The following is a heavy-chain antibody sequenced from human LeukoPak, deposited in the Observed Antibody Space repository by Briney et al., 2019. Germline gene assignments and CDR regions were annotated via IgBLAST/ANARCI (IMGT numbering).Heavy chain of an antibody. CDR3: AKARPALDGYNRPDY. V-gene: IGHV3-23*01. CDR1: GFTFSSYA. CDR2: ISGSGGST. Sequence: GGSLRLACAASGFTFSSYAMSWVRQAPGKGLEWVSAISGSGGSTNYADSVKGRFTISRDNSKNTLYLQMNSLRAEDTAVYYCAKARPALDGYNRPDYWGQGTLVTVSS. J-gene: IGHJ4*02. D-gene: IGHD5-24*01.